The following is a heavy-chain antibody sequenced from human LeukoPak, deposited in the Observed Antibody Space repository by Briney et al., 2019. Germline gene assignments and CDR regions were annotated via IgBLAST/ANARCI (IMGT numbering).Heavy chain of an antibody. CDR1: GFTFSSYA. CDR3: AKRGDGDKTAFDY. CDR2: ISGSGDST. Sequence: GGSLRLSCAASGFTFSSYAMSWVRQAPGKGLEWVSGISGSGDSTYYADSVKGRFTISRDNSKSTLYLQMNSLRAEDTAVYYCAKRGDGDKTAFDYWGQGTLVTVSS. J-gene: IGHJ4*02. D-gene: IGHD4-17*01. V-gene: IGHV3-23*01.